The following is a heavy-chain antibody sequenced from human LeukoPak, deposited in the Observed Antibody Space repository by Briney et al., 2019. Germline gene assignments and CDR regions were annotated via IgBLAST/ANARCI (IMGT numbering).Heavy chain of an antibody. J-gene: IGHJ2*01. D-gene: IGHD6-19*01. V-gene: IGHV4-4*07. CDR1: SGSINSYF. CDR2: IYTTGNT. CDR3: VRFVGLAVAGTLYWSFDL. Sequence: MPSETLSLTCTVSSGSINSYFWGWVRQPAGRGLEWIGRIYTTGNTHYNPSLKSRLTMSIDTSKRQFSLNLRSVTAADTAIYYCVRFVGLAVAGTLYWSFDLWGRDTLVTVSS.